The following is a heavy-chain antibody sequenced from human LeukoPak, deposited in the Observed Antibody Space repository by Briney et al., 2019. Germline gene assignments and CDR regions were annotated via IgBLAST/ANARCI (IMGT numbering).Heavy chain of an antibody. J-gene: IGHJ3*02. V-gene: IGHV1-8*03. CDR2: MNPNSGNT. CDR3: ARASGVVVPADDAFDI. Sequence: ASVKVSCKASGYTFTSYDINWVRQATGQGLEWMGWMNPNSGNTGYAQKFQGRVTITRNTSISTAYMELSRLRSDDTAVYYCARASGVVVPADDAFDIWGQGTMVTVSS. CDR1: GYTFTSYD. D-gene: IGHD2-2*01.